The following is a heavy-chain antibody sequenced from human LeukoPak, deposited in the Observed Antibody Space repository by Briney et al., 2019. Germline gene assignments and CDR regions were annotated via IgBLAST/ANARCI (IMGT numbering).Heavy chain of an antibody. CDR3: ARDHYSNYNWFDP. J-gene: IGHJ5*02. CDR1: GFTFSSYS. D-gene: IGHD4-11*01. V-gene: IGHV3-21*01. Sequence: GGPLRLSCAASGFTFSSYSMNWVRQAPGKGLEWVSSISSSSSYIYYADSVKGRFTISRDNAKNSLYLQMNSLRAEDTAVYYCARDHYSNYNWFDPWGQGTLVTVSS. CDR2: ISSSSSYI.